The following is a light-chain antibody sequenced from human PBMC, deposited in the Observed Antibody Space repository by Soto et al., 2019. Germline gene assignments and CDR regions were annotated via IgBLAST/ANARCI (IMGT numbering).Light chain of an antibody. Sequence: ELVLAQSPATLSFSPGERATLSRRARQSVRSYLAWYQQKPGQAPRPLISGAANRATGIPDRFSDSGSGTDVPLTISRLEPEEFAVYYCQQDGSSGTFGQGTKV. CDR3: QQDGSSGT. CDR2: GAA. V-gene: IGKV3-20*01. J-gene: IGKJ1*01. CDR1: QSVRSY.